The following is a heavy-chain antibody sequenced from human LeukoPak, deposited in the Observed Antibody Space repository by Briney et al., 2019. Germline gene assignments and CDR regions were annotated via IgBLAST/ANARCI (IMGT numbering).Heavy chain of an antibody. D-gene: IGHD2-2*01. CDR1: GGSISSSSYY. V-gene: IGHV4-39*01. J-gene: IGHJ5*02. CDR3: ARHSGDYCSSTSCYASWFDP. Sequence: NPSETLSLTCTVSGGSISSSSYYWGWIRQPPGKGLEWIGSIYYSGSTYYNPSLKSRVTISVDTSKNQFSLKLSSVTAADTAVYYCARHSGDYCSSTSCYASWFDPWGQRTLVTVSS. CDR2: IYYSGST.